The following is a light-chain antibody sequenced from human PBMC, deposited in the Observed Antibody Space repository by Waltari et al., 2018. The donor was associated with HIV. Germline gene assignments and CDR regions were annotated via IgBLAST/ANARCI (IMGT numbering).Light chain of an antibody. V-gene: IGKV1-39*01. CDR2: TKR. J-gene: IGKJ2*01. CDR3: QESSGNSPT. Sequence: DIQMTQSPSPLSASVGDRVTITCRAGTSIGSSLNWYPQKPGKAPNLRIYTKRRLQGGVPSMFSGPRSGTNFTLTYDSLQPEDFAAYDCQESSGNSPTFGQGTKLEV. CDR1: TSIGSS.